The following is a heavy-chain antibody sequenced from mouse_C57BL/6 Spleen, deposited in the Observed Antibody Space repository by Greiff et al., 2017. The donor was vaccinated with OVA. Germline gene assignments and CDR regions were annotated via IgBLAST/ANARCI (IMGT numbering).Heavy chain of an antibody. Sequence: VMLVESGEGLVKPGGSLKLSCAASGFTFSSYAMSWVRQTPEKRLEWVAYISSGGDYIYYADTVKGRFTISRDNARNTLYLQMSSLKSEDTAMYYCTRDYGGYYYAMDYWGQGTSVTVSS. V-gene: IGHV5-9-1*02. D-gene: IGHD1-1*02. CDR1: GFTFSSYA. CDR2: ISSGGDYI. J-gene: IGHJ4*01. CDR3: TRDYGGYYYAMDY.